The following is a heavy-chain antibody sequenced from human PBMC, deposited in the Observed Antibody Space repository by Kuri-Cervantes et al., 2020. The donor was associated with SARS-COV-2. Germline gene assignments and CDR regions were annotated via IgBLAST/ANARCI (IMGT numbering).Heavy chain of an antibody. V-gene: IGHV6-1*01. J-gene: IGHJ6*03. CDR2: TYYRSKWYN. CDR3: ARAFPEGARYCSSTSPFCYYMDV. CDR1: GDSVSSTSAA. Sequence: SQTLSLPCVISGDSVSSTSAAWTWLRQSPSRGLEWLGRTYYRSKWYNDYAVSVKSRITINPDTSKNQFSLQLNSVTPEDTAVYYCARAFPEGARYCSSTSPFCYYMDVWSKGTTVTVSS. D-gene: IGHD2-2*01.